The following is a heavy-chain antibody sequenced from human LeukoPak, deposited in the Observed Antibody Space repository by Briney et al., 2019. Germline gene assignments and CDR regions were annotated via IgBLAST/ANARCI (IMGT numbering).Heavy chain of an antibody. J-gene: IGHJ4*02. V-gene: IGHV3-21*01. CDR1: GFTFTTYT. CDR3: ARGRYGDYAFDY. CDR2: ISSSGDHI. D-gene: IGHD4-17*01. Sequence: KTGGSLRLSCAASGFTFTTYTINWVRQAPGKGLEWVSSISSSGDHIYYADSVKGRFTISRDNAKNSLYLQMNNLRAEDTAVYYCARGRYGDYAFDYWGQGTLLTVSS.